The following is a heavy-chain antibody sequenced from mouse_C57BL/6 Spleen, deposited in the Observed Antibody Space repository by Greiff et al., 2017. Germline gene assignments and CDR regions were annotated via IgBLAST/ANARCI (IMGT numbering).Heavy chain of an antibody. CDR3: ARDQGWLLPFAY. Sequence: EVKLMESGPGLVKPSQSLSLTCSATGYSITSGYYWNWIRQFPGNKLEWMGYISYDGSNNYNPSLKNRITITRDTSKNQFFLKLNSVTTEDTATYYCARDQGWLLPFAYWGQGTLVTVSA. V-gene: IGHV3-6*01. CDR1: GYSITSGYY. D-gene: IGHD2-3*01. CDR2: ISYDGSN. J-gene: IGHJ3*01.